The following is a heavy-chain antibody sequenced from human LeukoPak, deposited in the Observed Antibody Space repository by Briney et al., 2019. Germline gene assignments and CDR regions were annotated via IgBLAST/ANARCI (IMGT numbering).Heavy chain of an antibody. D-gene: IGHD3-3*01. V-gene: IGHV3-7*01. CDR1: GFTLSSYW. J-gene: IGHJ4*02. CDR2: IDGDGSTE. Sequence: GGSLRLSCVASGFTLSSYWMSWVRQAPGEGLEGVANIDGDGSTEAYVDSLKGRFTISRDNAKNSLYLQMNNLRVEDTAVYYCARGGAAFAESVYWGQGTLVTVSS. CDR3: ARGGAAFAESVY.